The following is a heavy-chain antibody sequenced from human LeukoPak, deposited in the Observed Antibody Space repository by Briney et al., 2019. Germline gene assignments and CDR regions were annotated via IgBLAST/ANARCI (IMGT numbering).Heavy chain of an antibody. Sequence: ASAKVSCKASGYTFTSYDINWVRQATGQGLEWMGWMNPNSGNTGYAQKFQGRVTMTRNTSISTAYMELSSLRSEDTAVYYCARIKRGYSYGNFDYWGQGTLVTVSS. D-gene: IGHD5-18*01. V-gene: IGHV1-8*01. J-gene: IGHJ4*02. CDR3: ARIKRGYSYGNFDY. CDR1: GYTFTSYD. CDR2: MNPNSGNT.